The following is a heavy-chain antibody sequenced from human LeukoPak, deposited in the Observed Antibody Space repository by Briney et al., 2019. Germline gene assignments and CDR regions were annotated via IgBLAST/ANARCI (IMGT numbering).Heavy chain of an antibody. J-gene: IGHJ4*02. D-gene: IGHD3-22*01. CDR2: INHSGST. V-gene: IGHV4-34*01. CDR1: GGSFSGYY. CDR3: ARGRYYYDP. Sequence: PSETLSLTCAVYGGSFSGYYWSWIRQPPGKGLEWIGEINHSGSTNYHPSLKSRVTISVDTSKNQFSLKLSSVTAADTAVYYCARGRYYYDPWGQGTLVTVSS.